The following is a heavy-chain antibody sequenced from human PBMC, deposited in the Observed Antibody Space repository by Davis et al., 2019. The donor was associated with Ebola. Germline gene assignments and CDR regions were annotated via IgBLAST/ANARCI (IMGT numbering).Heavy chain of an antibody. D-gene: IGHD3-10*01. CDR3: ARAREMVRGVTLIDY. CDR2: ISSYNGNT. J-gene: IGHJ4*02. V-gene: IGHV1-18*01. CDR1: GYTFTSYG. Sequence: ASVTVSCKASGYTFTSYGISWVRQAPGQGLEWMGWISSYNGNTNYAQKLQGRVTMTTDTSTSPAYMELRSLRSDDTAVYYCARAREMVRGVTLIDYWGQGTLVTVSS.